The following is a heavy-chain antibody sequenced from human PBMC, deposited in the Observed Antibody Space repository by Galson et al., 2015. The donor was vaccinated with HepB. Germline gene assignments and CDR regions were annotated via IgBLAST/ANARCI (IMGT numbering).Heavy chain of an antibody. J-gene: IGHJ4*02. CDR1: GFTFSSYA. V-gene: IGHV3-30*04. CDR3: ARDIRSSSWFGY. CDR2: ISYDGSNK. Sequence: SLRLSCAASGFTFSSYAMHWVRQAPGKGLEWVAVISYDGSNKYYADSVKGRFTISRDNSKNTLYLQMNSLRAEDTAVYYCARDIRSSSWFGYWGQGTLVTVSS. D-gene: IGHD6-13*01.